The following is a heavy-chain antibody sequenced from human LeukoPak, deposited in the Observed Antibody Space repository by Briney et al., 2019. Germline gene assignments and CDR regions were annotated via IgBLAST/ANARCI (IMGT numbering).Heavy chain of an antibody. Sequence: GRSLRLSCAASGFTFSSYAMSWVRQVPGKGLEWVSAISGSGGTTYYADSVKGRFTISRDNSKNTLYLQMNSLGAEDTAEYYCAKVAGYQPYYGMDVWGQETTVTVSS. CDR2: ISGSGGTT. CDR3: AKVAGYQPYYGMDV. CDR1: GFTFSSYA. V-gene: IGHV3-23*01. J-gene: IGHJ6*02. D-gene: IGHD2-2*01.